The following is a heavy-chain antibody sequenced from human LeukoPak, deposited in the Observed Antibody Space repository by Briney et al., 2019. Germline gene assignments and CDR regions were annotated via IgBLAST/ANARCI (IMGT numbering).Heavy chain of an antibody. V-gene: IGHV4-59*01. D-gene: IGHD6-13*01. J-gene: IGHJ4*02. CDR2: IYHSGST. Sequence: SETLSLTCTVSGGSISSYYWSWIRQPPGKGLEWIGYIYHSGSTIYNPSLKSRVTISVDTSKNQFSLKLSSVTAADTAVYYCARGFVSSWYYFDYWGQGTLVTVSS. CDR1: GGSISSYY. CDR3: ARGFVSSWYYFDY.